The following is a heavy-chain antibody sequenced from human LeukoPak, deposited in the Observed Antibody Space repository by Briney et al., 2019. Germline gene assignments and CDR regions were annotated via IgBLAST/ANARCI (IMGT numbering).Heavy chain of an antibody. D-gene: IGHD6-19*01. V-gene: IGHV3-23*01. CDR3: ARKTSGRSDY. CDR2: ISNDGGGT. CDR1: GFIFNNFG. Sequence: GGSLRLSCAASGFIFNNFGLIWVRQAPGKGLEWVSAISNDGGGTNYADFVKGRFTISRDSAKNSLYLQMNSLRAEDAAVYYCARKTSGRSDYWGQGTLVTVSS. J-gene: IGHJ4*02.